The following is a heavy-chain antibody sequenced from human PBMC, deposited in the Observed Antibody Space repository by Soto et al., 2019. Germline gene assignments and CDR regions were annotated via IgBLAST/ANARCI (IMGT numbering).Heavy chain of an antibody. CDR3: EKVSSSGWYDAFDI. CDR2: ISGSGGST. D-gene: IGHD6-13*01. Sequence: EVQLLESGGGLVHPGGSLRLSCAASGFGFSSYGMSWVRHAPGKGLEWVSGISGSGGSTYYADSVKGRFTISRDNSKNTQYLQMNSLRDRDTAVYTCEKVSSSGWYDAFDIWGQGTMVPVSS. J-gene: IGHJ3*02. CDR1: GFGFSSYG. V-gene: IGHV3-23*01.